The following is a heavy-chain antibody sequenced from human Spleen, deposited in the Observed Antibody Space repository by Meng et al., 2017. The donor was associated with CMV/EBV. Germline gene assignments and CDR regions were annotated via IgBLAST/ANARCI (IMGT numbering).Heavy chain of an antibody. D-gene: IGHD3-16*01. CDR2: INSDGSNT. CDR3: ATGSYYDTSASARALDY. V-gene: IGHV3-74*01. Sequence: GGSLRLSCVASEFTFSGFWMHWVRQAPGKGLVWVSRINSDGSNTYYADSVKGRFTISRDNAKKSLYLQMNSLRAEDTAVYYCATGSYYDTSASARALDYWGQGSLVTVSS. CDR1: EFTFSGFW. J-gene: IGHJ4*02.